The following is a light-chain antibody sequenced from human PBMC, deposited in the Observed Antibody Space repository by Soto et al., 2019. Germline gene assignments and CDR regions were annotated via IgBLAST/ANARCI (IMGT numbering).Light chain of an antibody. CDR1: QSISRH. J-gene: IGKJ1*01. CDR3: QQYDKRPGT. V-gene: IGKV3D-15*01. CDR2: GAS. Sequence: IVMTQSPGTLSVSPGERATLSCRASQSISRHLAWYQHKPGQPPRLLLYGASIRLSGIPARFSGSGSGTEFTLTINSLQSEDFAIYYCQQYDKRPGTFGQGTKVEIK.